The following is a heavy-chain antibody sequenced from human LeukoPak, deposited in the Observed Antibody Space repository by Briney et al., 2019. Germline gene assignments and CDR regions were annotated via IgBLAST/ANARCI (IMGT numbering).Heavy chain of an antibody. Sequence: GGSLRLSCAASGFTFSDRYMDWVRQAPGKGLEWVGRTRDKANSYTTEYAASVKGRFTISRDDSKNSLYLQMNSLKTEDTAVYYCARDYADAFDIWGQGILVTVSS. D-gene: IGHD2-2*01. CDR1: GFTFSDRY. CDR2: TRDKANSYTT. CDR3: ARDYADAFDI. V-gene: IGHV3-72*01. J-gene: IGHJ3*02.